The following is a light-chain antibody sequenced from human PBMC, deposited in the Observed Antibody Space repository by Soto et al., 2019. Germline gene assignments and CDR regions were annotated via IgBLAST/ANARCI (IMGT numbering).Light chain of an antibody. J-gene: IGKJ1*01. Sequence: DIQMTQSPSSLSASVGDRVTISCRASQSISTYLNWYQQKPGKAPELLIFDASNLKSGVSSRFSGSGSGTEFTLTISRLQPDDVATYYCLQYSSHSWTVGQGTKVDIK. CDR2: DAS. V-gene: IGKV1-5*01. CDR1: QSISTY. CDR3: LQYSSHSWT.